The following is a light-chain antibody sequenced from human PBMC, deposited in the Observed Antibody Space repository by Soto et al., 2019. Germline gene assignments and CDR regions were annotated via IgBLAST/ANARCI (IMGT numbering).Light chain of an antibody. CDR2: DAS. CDR3: QQYNSYSVT. Sequence: DIQMTQSPSTLSASVGDRVTITCRASQSISRCLAWYQQKPGKAPKLLIYDASSLESGVPSRFSGSGSGTEFTLTISSLQPDDFATYYCQQYNSYSVTFGQGTKVEIK. CDR1: QSISRC. V-gene: IGKV1-5*01. J-gene: IGKJ1*01.